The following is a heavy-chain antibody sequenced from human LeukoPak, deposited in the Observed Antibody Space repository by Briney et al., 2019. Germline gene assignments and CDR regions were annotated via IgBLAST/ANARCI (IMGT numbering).Heavy chain of an antibody. J-gene: IGHJ4*02. Sequence: PGGSLRLSCAASGFTFSSYWMHWVRHAPGKGLVWVSRINTDGSSTSYADSVKGRFTISRDNAKNTLYLQMNSLRAEDTAVYYCARVPATAITSSHLFDYWGQGTLVTVSS. CDR2: INTDGSST. V-gene: IGHV3-74*01. D-gene: IGHD2-21*02. CDR1: GFTFSSYW. CDR3: ARVPATAITSSHLFDY.